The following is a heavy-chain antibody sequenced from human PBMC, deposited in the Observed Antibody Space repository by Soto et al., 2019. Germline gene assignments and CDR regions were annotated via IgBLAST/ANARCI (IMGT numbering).Heavy chain of an antibody. J-gene: IGHJ6*03. V-gene: IGHV1-8*01. D-gene: IGHD3-3*01. CDR1: GYTITSYD. CDR3: ARVSLEWLFLSYYYYYMDV. Sequence: ASVKVSCKASGYTITSYDINWVRQATGQGLEWMGWMNPNSGNTGYAQKFQGRVTMTRNTSISTAYMELSSLRSEDTAVYYCARVSLEWLFLSYYYYYMDVWGKGTTVTVSS. CDR2: MNPNSGNT.